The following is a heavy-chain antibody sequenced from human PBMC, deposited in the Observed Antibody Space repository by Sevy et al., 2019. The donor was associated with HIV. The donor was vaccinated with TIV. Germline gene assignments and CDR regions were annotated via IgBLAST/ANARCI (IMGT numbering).Heavy chain of an antibody. CDR3: ARADLRPPQNFDY. CDR1: GYTFTGYY. Sequence: ASVKVSCKASGYTFTGYYMHWVRQAPGQGLEWMGWINPNSGGTNYAQKFQGRVTMTRDTSISTAYMGLSRLRSDDTAVYYCARADLRPPQNFDYWGQGTLVTVSS. J-gene: IGHJ4*02. CDR2: INPNSGGT. V-gene: IGHV1-2*02.